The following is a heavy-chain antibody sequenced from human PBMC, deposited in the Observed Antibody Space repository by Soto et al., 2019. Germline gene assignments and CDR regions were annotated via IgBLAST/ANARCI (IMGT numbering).Heavy chain of an antibody. J-gene: IGHJ4*02. V-gene: IGHV3-33*01. CDR3: ARDLRLGRLCFGERGRDS. Sequence: GGSLRLSCVASGFSFSSYGFHWVRQAPGKGLEWVADIWYDERNKYYADSVKGRFTISRDNSKNTLYLQMSSLRAEDTAVYYCARDLRLGRLCFGERGRDSRGQGTLVTVSS. D-gene: IGHD3-10*01. CDR2: IWYDERNK. CDR1: GFSFSSYG.